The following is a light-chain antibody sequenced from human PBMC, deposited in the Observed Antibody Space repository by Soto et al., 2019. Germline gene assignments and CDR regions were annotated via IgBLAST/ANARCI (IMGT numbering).Light chain of an antibody. CDR1: SSDVGGYNY. CDR3: SSYPSLSTLVV. Sequence: QSALTQPASVSGSPGQSITISCTGTSSDVGGYNYVSWYQQHPGKAPKLLIYEINTRPSGVSNRFSGSKSGNTASLTISWLQAEDEGDYYCSSYPSLSTLVVFGGGTKVTVL. CDR2: EIN. V-gene: IGLV2-14*01. J-gene: IGLJ2*01.